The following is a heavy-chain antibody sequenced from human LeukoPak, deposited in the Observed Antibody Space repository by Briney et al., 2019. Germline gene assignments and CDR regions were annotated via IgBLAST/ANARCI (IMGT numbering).Heavy chain of an antibody. V-gene: IGHV4-59*01. CDR1: GGSISSYY. J-gene: IGHJ4*02. CDR2: IYYSGST. CDR3: ARGGYCSSTSCYKEVELDY. Sequence: KPSETLSPTCTVSGGSISSYYWSWIRQPPGKGLEWIGYIYYSGSTNYNPSLKSRVTISVDTSKNQFSLKLSSVTAADTAVYYCARGGYCSSTSCYKEVELDYWGQGTLVTVSS. D-gene: IGHD2-2*02.